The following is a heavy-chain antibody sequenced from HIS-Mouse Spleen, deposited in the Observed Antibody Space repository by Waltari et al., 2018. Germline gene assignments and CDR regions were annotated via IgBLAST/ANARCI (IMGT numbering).Heavy chain of an antibody. CDR2: INHSGST. J-gene: IGHJ3*02. Sequence: QVQLQQWGAGLLKPSETLSLTCAVYGGSFSGSYWSWLRQPPGKGLEWIGEINHSGSTNYNPSLKSRVTISVDTSKNQFSLKLSSVTAAGTAVYYCAAGYSSSWFAFDIWGQGTMVTVSS. CDR1: GGSFSGSY. V-gene: IGHV4-34*01. D-gene: IGHD6-13*01. CDR3: AAGYSSSWFAFDI.